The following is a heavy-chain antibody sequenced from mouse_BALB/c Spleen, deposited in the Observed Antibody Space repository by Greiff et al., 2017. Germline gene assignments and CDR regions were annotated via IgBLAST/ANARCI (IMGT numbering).Heavy chain of an antibody. J-gene: IGHJ3*01. CDR2: IDPENGDT. V-gene: IGHV14-4*02. CDR3: IYGNPGY. Sequence: VQLQQSGAELVRSGASVKLSCTASGFNIKDYYMHWVKQRPEQGLEWIGWIDPENGDTEYAPKFQGKATMTADTSSNTAYLQLSSLTSEDTAVYYCIYGNPGYWGQGTLVTVSA. D-gene: IGHD2-1*01. CDR1: GFNIKDYY.